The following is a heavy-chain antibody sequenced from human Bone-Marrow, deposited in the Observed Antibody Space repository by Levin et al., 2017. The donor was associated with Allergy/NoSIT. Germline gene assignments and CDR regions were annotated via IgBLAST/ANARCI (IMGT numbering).Heavy chain of an antibody. CDR2: ISGSGGST. D-gene: IGHD3-3*01. CDR1: GFTFSSYA. V-gene: IGHV3-23*01. Sequence: QSGGSLRLSCAASGFTFSSYAMSWVRQAPGKGLEWVSAISGSGGSTYYADSVKGRFTISRDNSKNTLYLQMNSLRAEDTAVYYCAKDTVRFLEWSPTLAGYYYGMDVWGQGTTVTVSS. J-gene: IGHJ6*02. CDR3: AKDTVRFLEWSPTLAGYYYGMDV.